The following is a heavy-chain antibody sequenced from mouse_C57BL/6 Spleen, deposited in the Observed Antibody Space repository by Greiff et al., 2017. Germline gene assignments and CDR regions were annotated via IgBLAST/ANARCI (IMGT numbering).Heavy chain of an antibody. D-gene: IGHD1-1*01. J-gene: IGHJ1*03. CDR3: ARYPYYYGSYWYFDV. Sequence: VQLQQSGAELARPGASVKLSCKASGYTFTSYGISWVKQRPGQGLEWIGEIYPRSGNTYYNEKFKGKATLTADKSSSTAYMELRSLTSEDSAVYFCARYPYYYGSYWYFDVWGTGTTVTVSS. CDR2: IYPRSGNT. CDR1: GYTFTSYG. V-gene: IGHV1-81*01.